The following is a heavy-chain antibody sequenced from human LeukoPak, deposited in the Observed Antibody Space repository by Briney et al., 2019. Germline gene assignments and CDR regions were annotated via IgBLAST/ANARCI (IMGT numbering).Heavy chain of an antibody. CDR1: GYTFTSYG. D-gene: IGHD3-22*01. CDR3: AVVVTLTTAFDI. J-gene: IGHJ3*02. V-gene: IGHV1-18*01. CDR2: ISAYNGNT. Sequence: ASVKVSCKASGYTFTSYGISWVRQAPGQGLEWMGWISAYNGNTNYAQKLQGRVTMTTDTSTSTAYMELRSLRSDDTAAYYCAVVVTLTTAFDIWGQGTMVTVSS.